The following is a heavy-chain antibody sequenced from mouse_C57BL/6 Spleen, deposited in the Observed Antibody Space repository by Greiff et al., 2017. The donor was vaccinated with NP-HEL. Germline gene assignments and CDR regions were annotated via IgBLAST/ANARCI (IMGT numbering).Heavy chain of an antibody. CDR3: ARPFSSNWYFDV. D-gene: IGHD1-1*01. CDR1: GFTFSSYG. J-gene: IGHJ1*03. Sequence: EVQLVESGGDLVKPGGSLKLSCAASGFTFSSYGMSWVRQTPDKRLEWVATISSGGSYTYYPDSVKGRFTISRDNAKNTLYLQMSSLKSEDTAMYYCARPFSSNWYFDVWGTGTTVTVSS. V-gene: IGHV5-6*01. CDR2: ISSGGSYT.